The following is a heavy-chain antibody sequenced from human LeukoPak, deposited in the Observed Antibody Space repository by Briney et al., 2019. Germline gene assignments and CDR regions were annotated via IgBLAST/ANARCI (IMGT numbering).Heavy chain of an antibody. D-gene: IGHD5-24*01. CDR1: GGSISSSSYY. J-gene: IGHJ3*02. CDR3: ARVRRDGYNWGAFDI. V-gene: IGHV4-39*07. Sequence: PSETLSLTCTVSGGSISSSSYYWGWIRQPPGKGLEWIGSIYYSGSTYYNPSLKSRVTISVDTSKNQFSLKLSSVTAADTAVYYCARVRRDGYNWGAFDIWGQGTMVTVSS. CDR2: IYYSGST.